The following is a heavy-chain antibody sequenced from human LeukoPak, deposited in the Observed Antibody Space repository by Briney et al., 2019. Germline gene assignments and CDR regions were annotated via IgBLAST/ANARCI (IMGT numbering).Heavy chain of an antibody. V-gene: IGHV3-23*01. Sequence: PGGSLRLSCAASGFTFSNYASGWVRQAPGKGLEWVSSISGSGSSTYYAGSVKGRFTISRDNSKNTLYLQMNSLRAEDTAVYHCAKNSRAGSWPHQFDSWGQGTLVTVSS. CDR3: AKNSRAGSWPHQFDS. CDR2: ISGSGSST. D-gene: IGHD6-13*01. CDR1: GFTFSNYA. J-gene: IGHJ4*02.